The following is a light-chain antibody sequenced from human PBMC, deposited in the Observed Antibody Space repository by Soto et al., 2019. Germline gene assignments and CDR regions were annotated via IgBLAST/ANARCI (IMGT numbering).Light chain of an antibody. CDR3: HQYAYAPWT. CDR2: NAS. V-gene: IGKV3-20*01. Sequence: EIVLTQSPATLSLSPGERATLSCRASQSVGRDYLAWYQQKPGQAPRLVIYNASNRASGIPDRFSGSGSGTDFTLTISRLEPEDFAVYYCHQYAYAPWTFGQGNKVDIK. CDR1: QSVGRDY. J-gene: IGKJ1*01.